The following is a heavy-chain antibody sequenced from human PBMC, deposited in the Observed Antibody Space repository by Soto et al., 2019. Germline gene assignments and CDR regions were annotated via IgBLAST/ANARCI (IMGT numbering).Heavy chain of an antibody. J-gene: IGHJ4*02. CDR3: AKDWGVYSSGWYPWFDY. CDR2: IGTRDDI. Sequence: GGSLRLSCAASGFTFSDYAVSWVRQAPGKGLEWVSAIGTRDDIFYADSVKGRFTISRDNSKNTLYLQMNSLRAEDTAVYYCAKDWGVYSSGWYPWFDYWGQGTLVTVSS. D-gene: IGHD6-19*01. V-gene: IGHV3-23*01. CDR1: GFTFSDYA.